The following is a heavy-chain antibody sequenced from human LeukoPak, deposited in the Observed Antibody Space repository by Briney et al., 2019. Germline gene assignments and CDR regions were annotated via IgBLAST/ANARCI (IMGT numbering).Heavy chain of an antibody. CDR1: GFTFSSYA. Sequence: GGSLRLSCAASGFTFSSYAMCWVREALGKGLEWVAAINGSGRITNYDAAAKGLFTISRDNSKNTLYLQMNSLRADDTTIYYCAKTGRLWGQGTTVTVSS. D-gene: IGHD1-14*01. CDR3: AKTGRL. CDR2: INGSGRIT. V-gene: IGHV3-23*01. J-gene: IGHJ6*02.